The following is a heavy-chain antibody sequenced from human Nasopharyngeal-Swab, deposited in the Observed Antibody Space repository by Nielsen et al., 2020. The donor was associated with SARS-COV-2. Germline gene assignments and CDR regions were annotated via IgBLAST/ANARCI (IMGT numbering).Heavy chain of an antibody. V-gene: IGHV3-48*02. D-gene: IGHD6-19*01. CDR2: ISGSSSTM. J-gene: IGHJ4*02. Sequence: VRQMPGKGLEWISYISGSSSTMYYADSVKGRFTISRDNANNSLYLQMRSLRDEDTAFYYCVAGNYNFDYWGQGTLVTSPQ. CDR3: VAGNYNFDY.